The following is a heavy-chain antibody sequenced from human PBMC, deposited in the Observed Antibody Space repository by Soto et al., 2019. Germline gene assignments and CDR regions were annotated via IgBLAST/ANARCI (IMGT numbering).Heavy chain of an antibody. CDR2: ISYDGSNK. D-gene: IGHD6-13*01. CDR3: AKDSKSSWTGYYYYGMDV. J-gene: IGHJ6*02. Sequence: GGSLRLSCAASGFTFSSYGMHWVRQAPGKGLEWVAVISYDGSNKYYADSVKGRFTISRDNPKNTLYLQMNSLRAEDTAVYYCAKDSKSSWTGYYYYGMDVWGQGTTVTVSS. CDR1: GFTFSSYG. V-gene: IGHV3-30*18.